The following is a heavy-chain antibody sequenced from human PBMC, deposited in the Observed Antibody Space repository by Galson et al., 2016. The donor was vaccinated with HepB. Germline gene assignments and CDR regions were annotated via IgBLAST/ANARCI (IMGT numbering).Heavy chain of an antibody. CDR1: EFTFSNYA. CDR3: ARIMIRRVITGYGMDV. V-gene: IGHV3-30-3*01. J-gene: IGHJ6*02. D-gene: IGHD3-10*01. Sequence: SLRLSCAASEFTFSNYAMYWVRQDPGKGLEWVAVISYDGSSKYYADSVKGRFTISRDNSNNTLYLQIYSLRPEDTAIYYWARIMIRRVITGYGMDVGGQGTTVTVSS. CDR2: ISYDGSSK.